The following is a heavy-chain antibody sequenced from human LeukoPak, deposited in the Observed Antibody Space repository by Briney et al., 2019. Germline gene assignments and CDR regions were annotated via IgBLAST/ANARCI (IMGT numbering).Heavy chain of an antibody. J-gene: IGHJ4*02. CDR2: ISSSGYTI. CDR1: GFTFSDSY. V-gene: IGHV3-11*04. CDR3: ARDGRTAAGYLDY. Sequence: GGSLRLSCAASGFTFSDSYMNCIRQAPGKGLEWVSYISSSGYTIYYADSVKGRFTISRDNAKNSLYLQMNSLRAEDTAVYYCARDGRTAAGYLDYWGQGTLVTVSS. D-gene: IGHD6-25*01.